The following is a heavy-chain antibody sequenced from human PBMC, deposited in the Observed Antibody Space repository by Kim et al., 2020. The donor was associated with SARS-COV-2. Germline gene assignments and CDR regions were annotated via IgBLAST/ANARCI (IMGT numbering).Heavy chain of an antibody. J-gene: IGHJ6*02. CDR1: GFTVSSNY. CDR2: IYSGGST. Sequence: GGSLRLSCAASGFTVSSNYMIWVRQAPGNGLEWVSVIYSGGSTYYADSVKGRFTISRDNYKNTLYIQMNSLRAEDTAVYYCARDAQSYGMDVWGQGTTVTVSS. CDR3: ARDAQSYGMDV. V-gene: IGHV3-66*01.